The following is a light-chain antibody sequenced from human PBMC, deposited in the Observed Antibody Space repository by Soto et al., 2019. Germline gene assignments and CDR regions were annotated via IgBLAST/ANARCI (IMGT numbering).Light chain of an antibody. CDR1: QSISSW. CDR3: QQYESYPMT. J-gene: IGKJ4*01. V-gene: IGKV1-5*03. Sequence: DSQMTQYPSTLSASVGDRVTITCRASQSISSWLAWYQQKPGKAPKLLISKASTLQSGVPPRFSGSGSGTEFTLIISGLQPDEFATYYCQQYESYPMTFGGGTKVEIK. CDR2: KAS.